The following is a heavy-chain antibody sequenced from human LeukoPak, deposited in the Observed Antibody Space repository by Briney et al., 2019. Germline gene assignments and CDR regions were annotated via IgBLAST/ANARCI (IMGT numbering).Heavy chain of an antibody. Sequence: GGSLRLSCAASGFTFSSYEMNWVRQAPGKGLEWVSYISSSGSTIYYADSVKGRFTISRDSAKNSLYLQMNSLRAEDTAVYYCAELGITMIGCVWGKGTTVTISS. CDR3: AELGITMIGCV. CDR1: GFTFSSYE. CDR2: ISSSGSTI. J-gene: IGHJ6*04. V-gene: IGHV3-48*03. D-gene: IGHD3-10*02.